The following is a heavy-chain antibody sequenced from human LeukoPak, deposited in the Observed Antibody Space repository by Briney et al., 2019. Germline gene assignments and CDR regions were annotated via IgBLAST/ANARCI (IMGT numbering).Heavy chain of an antibody. J-gene: IGHJ5*02. CDR3: TRDTGTTGEVKYDP. D-gene: IGHD4-17*01. CDR1: GNSFGDYY. Sequence: SETLSLTCTVSGNSFGDYYWSWIRQPAGKGLEWIGRIYTSGSTTYNPSLKSRVTMSVDTSKSQFSLNLMSVTAADTAVYYCTRDTGTTGEVKYDPWGQGTLVTVSS. V-gene: IGHV4-4*07. CDR2: IYTSGST.